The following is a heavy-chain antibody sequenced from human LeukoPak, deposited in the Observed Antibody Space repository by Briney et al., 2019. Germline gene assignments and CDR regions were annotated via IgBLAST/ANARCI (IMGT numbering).Heavy chain of an antibody. D-gene: IGHD1-26*01. CDR2: IYYSGST. Sequence: SETLSLTCTVSGGSISSYYWSWIRQPPGKGLEWIGYIYYSGSTNYNPSLKSRVTISVDTSKNQFSLKLSSATAADTAVYYCARDLIVGATGDAFDIWGQGTMVTVSS. CDR1: GGSISSYY. CDR3: ARDLIVGATGDAFDI. V-gene: IGHV4-59*01. J-gene: IGHJ3*02.